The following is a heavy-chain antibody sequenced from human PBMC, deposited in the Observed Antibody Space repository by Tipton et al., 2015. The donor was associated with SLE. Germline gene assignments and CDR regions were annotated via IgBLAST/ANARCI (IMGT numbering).Heavy chain of an antibody. CDR1: GFSISSGYY. CDR3: ARGAPLGFDY. Sequence: TLSLTCAVSGFSISSGYYWGWIRQPPGKGLEWIGTIYHSGSTYYNPSLKSRLTISVDTSKNQFSLRLSSVTAADTAVYYCARGAPLGFDYWGQGTLVTVSS. V-gene: IGHV4-38-2*01. J-gene: IGHJ4*02. CDR2: IYHSGST.